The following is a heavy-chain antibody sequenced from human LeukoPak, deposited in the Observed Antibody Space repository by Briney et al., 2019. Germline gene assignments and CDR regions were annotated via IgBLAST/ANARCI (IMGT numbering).Heavy chain of an antibody. J-gene: IGHJ3*02. CDR1: GGSISSYY. Sequence: SETLSLPCTVSGGSISSYYWSWIRQPAGKGLDWIGRIHTSGSTNYNPSLKSRVTISVDTSKNQFSLKLSSVTAADTAVYYCARDYSSGWYRAFDIWGQGTMVTVSS. V-gene: IGHV4-4*07. CDR2: IHTSGST. CDR3: ARDYSSGWYRAFDI. D-gene: IGHD6-19*01.